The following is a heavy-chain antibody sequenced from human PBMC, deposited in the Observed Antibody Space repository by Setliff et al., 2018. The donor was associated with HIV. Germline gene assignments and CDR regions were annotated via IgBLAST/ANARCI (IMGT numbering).Heavy chain of an antibody. Sequence: GGSLRLSCAASGLTLSTYSMSWVRQAPGKGLEWVSAIDPTGTYTYYADAVKGRFTISRDNFRNTLSLQMNSLTAEDSAIYYCAKVDDGQCNTFDCRDFDYWGRGTLVTVSS. CDR1: GLTLSTYS. V-gene: IGHV3-23*05. D-gene: IGHD3-9*01. J-gene: IGHJ4*02. CDR2: IDPTGTYT. CDR3: AKVDDGQCNTFDCRDFDY.